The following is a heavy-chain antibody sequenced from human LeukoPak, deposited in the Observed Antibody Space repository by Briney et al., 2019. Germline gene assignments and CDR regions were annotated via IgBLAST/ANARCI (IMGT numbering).Heavy chain of an antibody. J-gene: IGHJ4*02. CDR2: ISGSTSTI. CDR1: GFTFSSYS. Sequence: GGSLRLSCAASGFTFSSYSMNWVRQAPGKGLGWVSYISGSTSTIYYADSVKGRFTISRDNAKNSLYLQMNSLRAEDTAVYYCVGSGYYYYFDYWGQGTLVTVSS. D-gene: IGHD3-22*01. CDR3: VGSGYYYYFDY. V-gene: IGHV3-48*04.